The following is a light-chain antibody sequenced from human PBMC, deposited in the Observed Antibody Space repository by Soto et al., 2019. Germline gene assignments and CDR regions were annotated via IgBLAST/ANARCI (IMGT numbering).Light chain of an antibody. CDR3: QQYDILPIT. J-gene: IGKJ5*01. Sequence: DIQMTQSPSSVSASVGDRVTITCRASQDIFNYLAWYQQKPGKAPNLLIYDASNLEIGVPSRFSGSGSGTHFTFTISSLQTEDIGTYYCQQYDILPITFGRGTRLEI. V-gene: IGKV1-33*01. CDR1: QDIFNY. CDR2: DAS.